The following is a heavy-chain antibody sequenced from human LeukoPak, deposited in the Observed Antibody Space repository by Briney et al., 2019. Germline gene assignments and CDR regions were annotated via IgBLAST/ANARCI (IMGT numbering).Heavy chain of an antibody. CDR2: IWYDGSNK. V-gene: IGHV3-33*08. J-gene: IGHJ4*02. CDR3: ARGLGLGYYDSSGYSDFDY. D-gene: IGHD3-22*01. CDR1: GFSFSDYY. Sequence: GGSLRLSYEASGFSFSDYYMTWIRQAPGKGLEWVAVIWYDGSNKYYADSVKGRFTISRDNSKNTLYLQMNGLRAEDTAVYYCARGLGLGYYDSSGYSDFDYWGQGTLVTVSS.